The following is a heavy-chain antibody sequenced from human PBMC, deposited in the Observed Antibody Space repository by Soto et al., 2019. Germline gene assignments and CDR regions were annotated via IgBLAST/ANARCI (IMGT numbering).Heavy chain of an antibody. CDR3: TRGLASGDY. D-gene: IGHD6-6*01. CDR2: INPNGGST. J-gene: IGHJ4*02. Sequence: QVQLVQPGAEVKKPGASVKFSCKASGYIFTNCYIHWVRQAPGQGLEWIGIINPNGGSTNYAQNFQGRVTMTRDTSTSTVYMDLSSLRSEDTAVYYCTRGLASGDYWGQGTLITVSS. V-gene: IGHV1-46*03. CDR1: GYIFTNCY.